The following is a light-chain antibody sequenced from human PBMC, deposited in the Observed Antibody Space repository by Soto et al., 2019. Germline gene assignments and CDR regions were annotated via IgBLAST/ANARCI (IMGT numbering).Light chain of an antibody. V-gene: IGLV2-8*01. J-gene: IGLJ3*02. CDR3: YSYAGRNIWV. CDR1: GXDIGAYNF. CDR2: GVT. Sequence: QSVLAQPPSASGSPGQSVTIFCTGSGXDIGAYNFVSWYQQHPGKAPKLMIFGVTERPSGVPDRFSGSKSGNTASLTVSGLQADDEAVYYCYSYAGRNIWVFGGGTQRTVL.